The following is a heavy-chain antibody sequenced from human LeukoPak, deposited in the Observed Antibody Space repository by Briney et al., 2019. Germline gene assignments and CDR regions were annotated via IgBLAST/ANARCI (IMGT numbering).Heavy chain of an antibody. CDR2: IHGNGGSGGTT. CDR3: ASDYPLYYYYLDV. V-gene: IGHV3-23*01. J-gene: IGHJ6*03. Sequence: HTGGSLRLSCVASGFTFDDYAMHWVRQAPGKRLEWVSAIHGNGGSGGTTFYADSVKGRFTISRDNSKNTLFLQMNSLRVEDTAVYDCASDYPLYYYYLDVWGKGTTVTVSS. D-gene: IGHD4-11*01. CDR1: GFTFDDYA.